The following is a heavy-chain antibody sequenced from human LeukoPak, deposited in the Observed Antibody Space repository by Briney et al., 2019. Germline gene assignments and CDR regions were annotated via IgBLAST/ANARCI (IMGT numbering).Heavy chain of an antibody. J-gene: IGHJ6*02. Sequence: GGSLRLSCAASGFTFSSYAMSWVRQAPGKGLEWVSAISGSGGSTYYADSVKGRFTVSRDNSKNTLYLQMNSLRAEDTAVYYCARNQQLGGHSYYYYGMDVWGQGTTVTVSS. CDR1: GFTFSSYA. D-gene: IGHD3-16*01. CDR2: ISGSGGST. V-gene: IGHV3-23*01. CDR3: ARNQQLGGHSYYYYGMDV.